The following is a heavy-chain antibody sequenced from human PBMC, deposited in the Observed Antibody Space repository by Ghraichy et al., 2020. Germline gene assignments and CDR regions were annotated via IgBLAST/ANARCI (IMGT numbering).Heavy chain of an antibody. Sequence: GGSLRLSCAASGFTFSSYSMNWVRQAPGKGLEWVSYISSSSSTIYYADSVKGRFTISRDNAKNSLYLQMNSLRDEDTAVYYCAREPVGIYDIRFDPWGQGTLVTVSS. CDR3: AREPVGIYDIRFDP. CDR1: GFTFSSYS. V-gene: IGHV3-48*02. CDR2: ISSSSSTI. J-gene: IGHJ5*02. D-gene: IGHD3-9*01.